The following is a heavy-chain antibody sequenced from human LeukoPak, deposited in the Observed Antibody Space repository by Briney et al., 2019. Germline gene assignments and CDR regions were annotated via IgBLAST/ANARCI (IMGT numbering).Heavy chain of an antibody. CDR2: ISYDGSNK. Sequence: GGSLRLSCAASGFTFSSYAMHWVRQAPGKGLEWVAVISYDGSNKYYAHSVKGRFTISRDNSKNTLYLQMNSLRAEDTAVYYRARGAFGVGGYFDYWGQGTLVAVSS. CDR3: ARGAFGVGGYFDY. V-gene: IGHV3-30-3*01. D-gene: IGHD2/OR15-2a*01. J-gene: IGHJ4*02. CDR1: GFTFSSYA.